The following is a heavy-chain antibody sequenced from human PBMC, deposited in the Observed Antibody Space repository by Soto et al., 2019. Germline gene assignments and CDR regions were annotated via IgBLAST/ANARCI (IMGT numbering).Heavy chain of an antibody. CDR2: INHSGST. V-gene: IGHV4-34*01. CDR3: ARGGAVAGTGWFDP. J-gene: IGHJ5*02. D-gene: IGHD6-19*01. CDR1: GGSFSGYY. Sequence: ETLSLTCAVYGGSFSGYYWSWIRQPPGKGLEWIGEINHSGSTNYNPSLKSRVTISVDTSKNQSSLKLSSVTAADTAVYYCARGGAVAGTGWFDPWGQGTLVTVSS.